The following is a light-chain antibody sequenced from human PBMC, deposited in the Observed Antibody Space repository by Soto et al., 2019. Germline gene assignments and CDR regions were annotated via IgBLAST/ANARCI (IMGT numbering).Light chain of an antibody. Sequence: QSVLTQPASVSGSPVQSITISCTGTSSDVGGYNYVSWYQQHPGKAPKLMIYDVSNRPSGVSNRFSGSKSGNTASLTISGLQAEDEADYYCSSYTSSSSLDYVFGTGNKVTVL. V-gene: IGLV2-14*01. J-gene: IGLJ1*01. CDR3: SSYTSSSSLDYV. CDR2: DVS. CDR1: SSDVGGYNY.